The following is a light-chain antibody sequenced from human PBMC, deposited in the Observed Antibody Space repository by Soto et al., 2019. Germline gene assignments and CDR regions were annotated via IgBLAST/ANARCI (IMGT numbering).Light chain of an antibody. CDR2: DVS. CDR1: SSDVGGYNE. Sequence: QSALTQPASVSGSPGQSTTISCTGTSSDVGGYNEVSWYQQRPGKAPKLMIYDVSNRPSGVSNRFSGSKSGNTASLTISGLQAEDGAYYNSSPHAAGSPLIFGGGTKLTVL. CDR3: SPHAAGSPLI. J-gene: IGLJ2*01. V-gene: IGLV2-14*03.